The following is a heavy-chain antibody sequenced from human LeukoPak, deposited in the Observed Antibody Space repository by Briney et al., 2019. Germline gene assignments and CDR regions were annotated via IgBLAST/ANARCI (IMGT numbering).Heavy chain of an antibody. J-gene: IGHJ6*02. Sequence: PGGSLRLSCAASGFTFSSYGMHWVRQAPGKGLEWVAVIWYGGSNKYYADSVKGRFTISRDNSENTLYLQMNSLRAEDTAVYYCAKDIFHRYYYGMDVWGQGTTVTVSS. CDR3: AKDIFHRYYYGMDV. D-gene: IGHD3-9*01. CDR1: GFTFSSYG. V-gene: IGHV3-30*02. CDR2: IWYGGSNK.